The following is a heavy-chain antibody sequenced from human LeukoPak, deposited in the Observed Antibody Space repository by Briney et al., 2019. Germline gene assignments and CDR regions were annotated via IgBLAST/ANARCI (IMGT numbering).Heavy chain of an antibody. D-gene: IGHD1-14*01. CDR2: IYYSGST. CDR1: GGSINTYY. Sequence: SETLSLTCTVSGGSINTYYWSWIRQPPGKGLDWIGYIYYSGSTNYNPSLKSRVTISVDTSKNQLSLKLSSVTAADTAVYYCAIQDPEDYFDYWGQGTLVTVSS. V-gene: IGHV4-59*08. J-gene: IGHJ4*02. CDR3: AIQDPEDYFDY.